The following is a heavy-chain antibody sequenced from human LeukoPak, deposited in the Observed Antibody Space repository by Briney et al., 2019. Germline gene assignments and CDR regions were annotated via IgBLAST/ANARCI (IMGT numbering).Heavy chain of an antibody. CDR2: ISSSSSYI. CDR1: GFTFSSYS. J-gene: IGHJ4*02. D-gene: IGHD6-13*01. Sequence: GGSLRLSCAASGFTFSSYSMNWVRHAPGKGLEWVSSISSSSSYIYYADSVKGRFTISRDNAKNSLYLQMNSLRAEDTAVYYCARALESRDSSCWGQGTLVTVSS. CDR3: ARALESRDSSC. V-gene: IGHV3-21*01.